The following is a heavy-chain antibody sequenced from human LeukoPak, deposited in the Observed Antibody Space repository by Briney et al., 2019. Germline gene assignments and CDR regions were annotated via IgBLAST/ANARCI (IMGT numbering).Heavy chain of an antibody. J-gene: IGHJ4*02. CDR1: GFTFSSYG. V-gene: IGHV3-48*04. CDR3: ARPIPHSSWYNRGYYFDY. Sequence: PGGSLRLSCAASGFTFSSYGMSWIRQAPGKGLEWVSYISSSGSTIYYADSVKGRFTISRDNAKNSLYLQMNSLRAEDTAVYYCARPIPHSSWYNRGYYFDYWGQGTLVTVSS. D-gene: IGHD6-13*01. CDR2: ISSSGSTI.